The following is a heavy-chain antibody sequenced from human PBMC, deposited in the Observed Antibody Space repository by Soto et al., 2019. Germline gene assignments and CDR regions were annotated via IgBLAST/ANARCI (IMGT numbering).Heavy chain of an antibody. V-gene: IGHV3-23*01. CDR3: AKLLFRYFDPPYGYDF. J-gene: IGHJ4*02. CDR2: ISSRGDKT. D-gene: IGHD3-9*01. Sequence: EVELLESGGGVVQPGTSLQLSCAVSGFTFSSYAMSWVRQAPGKGLEWVSVISSRGDKTDYADSVKGRFSVSRDNSRNVLVLQMNSLRADDTATYYCAKLLFRYFDPPYGYDFWGRGALVTISS. CDR1: GFTFSSYA.